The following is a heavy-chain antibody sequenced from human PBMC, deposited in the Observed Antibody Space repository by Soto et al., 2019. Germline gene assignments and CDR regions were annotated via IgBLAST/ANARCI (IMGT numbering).Heavy chain of an antibody. D-gene: IGHD6-6*01. CDR1: GDSVSSNSAA. V-gene: IGHV6-1*01. J-gene: IGHJ5*02. CDR2: TYYRSKWYN. CDR3: ARDWTHYSSSSPHWFDP. Sequence: SQTLSLTGAISGDSVSSNSAAWNWIRQSPSRGLEWLGRTYYRSKWYNDYAVSVKSRITINPDTSKNQFSLQLNSVTPEDTAVYYCARDWTHYSSSSPHWFDPWGQGTLVTVSS.